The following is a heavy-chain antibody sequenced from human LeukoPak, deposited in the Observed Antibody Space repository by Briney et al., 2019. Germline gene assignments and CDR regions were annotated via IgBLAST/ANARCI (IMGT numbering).Heavy chain of an antibody. CDR2: ISSSSSYI. V-gene: IGHV3-21*01. J-gene: IGHJ6*03. D-gene: IGHD2-2*01. CDR3: ARDSTNYYYYMDV. CDR1: GFTFSSYS. Sequence: GGSLGLSCAASGFTFSSYSMNWVRQAPGKGLEWVSSISSSSSYIYYADSVKGRFTISRDNAKNSMYLQMNSLRAEDTAVYYCARDSTNYYYYMDVWGKGTTVTVSS.